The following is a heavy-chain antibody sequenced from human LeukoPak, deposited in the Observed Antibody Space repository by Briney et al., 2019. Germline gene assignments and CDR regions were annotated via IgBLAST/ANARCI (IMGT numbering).Heavy chain of an antibody. CDR3: ARQDYVSGTYVPFRQ. J-gene: IGHJ4*02. V-gene: IGHV5-51*01. D-gene: IGHD3-10*01. CDR1: GYTFTNYW. CDR2: IYPGDSDT. Sequence: KAGESLKISCKGFGYTFTNYWIGWVRQMPGKGLERMGIIYPGDSDTRYSPSFQGQVTISADKSINTAYLQWSSLKASDTAMYYCARQDYVSGTYVPFRQWGQGTLVTVSS.